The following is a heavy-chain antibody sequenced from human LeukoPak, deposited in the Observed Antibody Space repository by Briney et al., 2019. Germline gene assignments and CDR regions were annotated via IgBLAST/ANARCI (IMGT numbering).Heavy chain of an antibody. J-gene: IGHJ4*02. Sequence: SETLSLTCTVSGGSISSGNYYWRWIRQPAGKGLEWIGRIYTSGSTKYNPSLKSRVTISVDTSKNQITLKPSSVTAADTAVYYCARGDFWSGYYSDNWGQGTLVTVSS. D-gene: IGHD3-3*01. CDR3: ARGDFWSGYYSDN. CDR2: IYTSGST. V-gene: IGHV4-61*02. CDR1: GGSISSGNYY.